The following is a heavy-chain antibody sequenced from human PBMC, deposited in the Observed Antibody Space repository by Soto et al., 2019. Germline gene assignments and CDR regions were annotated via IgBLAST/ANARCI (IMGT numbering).Heavy chain of an antibody. J-gene: IGHJ6*03. V-gene: IGHV4-59*01. D-gene: IGHD2-15*01. CDR2: IYYSGST. CDR1: GGSISSYY. CDR3: ARAIQDEGYCSGGSCYSNYYYYYMDV. Sequence: SETLSLTCTVSGGSISSYYWSWIRQPPGKGLEWIGYIYYSGSTNYNPSLKSRVTISVDTSKNQFSLKLSSVTAADTAVYYCARAIQDEGYCSGGSCYSNYYYYYMDVWGKGTTVTVSS.